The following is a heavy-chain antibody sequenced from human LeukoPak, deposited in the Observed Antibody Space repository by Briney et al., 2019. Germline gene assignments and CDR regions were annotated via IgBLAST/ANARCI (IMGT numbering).Heavy chain of an antibody. CDR1: GYTFTSYA. Sequence: ASVKVSCKASGYTFTSYAMHWVRQAPGQRLEWMGWINAGNGNTKYSQKFQGRVTMTRDTSISTAYMELSRLRSDDTAVYYCARRRIVATTELDYWGQGTLVTVSS. D-gene: IGHD5-12*01. V-gene: IGHV1-3*01. CDR3: ARRRIVATTELDY. CDR2: INAGNGNT. J-gene: IGHJ4*02.